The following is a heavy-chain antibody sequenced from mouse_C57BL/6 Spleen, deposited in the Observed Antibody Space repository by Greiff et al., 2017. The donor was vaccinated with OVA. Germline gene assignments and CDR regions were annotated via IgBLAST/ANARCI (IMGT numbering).Heavy chain of an antibody. CDR1: GFTFSDYG. Sequence: EVQLVESGGGLVKPGGSLKLSCAASGFTFSDYGMHWVRQAPEQGLEWVAYLISGSSTIYYADTVKGRFTISRDNAKNTLFLQMTSLRSEDTAMYYCARRLAYWGQGTLVTVSA. J-gene: IGHJ3*01. CDR2: LISGSSTI. V-gene: IGHV5-17*01. CDR3: ARRLAY.